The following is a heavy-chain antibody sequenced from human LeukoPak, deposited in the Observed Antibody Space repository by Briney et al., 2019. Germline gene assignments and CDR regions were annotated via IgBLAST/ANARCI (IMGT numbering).Heavy chain of an antibody. Sequence: ASVKVSGKASGGTFSSYAISWVGQAPGQGLEWMGGIIPIFGTANYAQKFQGRVTITADESTSTAYMELSSLRSEDTAVYYCARDLGYCSGGSCYARGSWFDPWGQGTLVTVSS. CDR2: IIPIFGTA. J-gene: IGHJ5*02. D-gene: IGHD2-15*01. V-gene: IGHV1-69*01. CDR1: GGTFSSYA. CDR3: ARDLGYCSGGSCYARGSWFDP.